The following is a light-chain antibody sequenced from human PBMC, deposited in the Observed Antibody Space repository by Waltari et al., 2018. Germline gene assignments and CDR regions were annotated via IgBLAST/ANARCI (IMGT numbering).Light chain of an antibody. J-gene: IGLJ3*02. Sequence: QSVLTQPPSASVTPGQRVTISCSGSSSNIGSNYVDWYQQLPGTAPKLLIYRNNQRPLGVPGRCCGSMSGPSASLGISGLRAEDEADYYCPAWDDSLSSRGVFGGGTKLTVL. CDR2: RNN. V-gene: IGLV1-47*01. CDR1: SSNIGSNY. CDR3: PAWDDSLSSRGV.